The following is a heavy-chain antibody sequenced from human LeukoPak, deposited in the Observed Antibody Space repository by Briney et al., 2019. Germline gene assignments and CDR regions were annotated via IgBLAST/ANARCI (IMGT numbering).Heavy chain of an antibody. CDR1: GFTFSSYS. V-gene: IGHV3-48*04. J-gene: IGHJ6*02. CDR2: ISSSSSTI. CDR3: ARVRVYQVGVLYYYGMDV. Sequence: PGGSLRLSCAASGFTFSSYSMNWVRQAPGKGLEWVSYISSSSSTIYYADSVKGRFTISRDNAKNSLYLQMNSLRAEDTAVYYCARVRVYQVGVLYYYGMDVWGQGTTVTVSS. D-gene: IGHD3-16*01.